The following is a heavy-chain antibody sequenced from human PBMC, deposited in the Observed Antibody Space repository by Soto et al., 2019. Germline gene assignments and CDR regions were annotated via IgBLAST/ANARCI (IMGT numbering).Heavy chain of an antibody. D-gene: IGHD3-10*01. V-gene: IGHV3-64*01. CDR2: ISSDGDTT. CDR1: GFTFSSFP. CDR3: ARDRGITIVRGLISVYYYIEV. J-gene: IGHJ6*03. Sequence: GGSLRLSCGASGFTFSSFPLYWFRQAPGKGLEYVASISSDGDTTDYANSVKGRFTISRDNSKNTLYLQLGSLSAEDTAVYFCARDRGITIVRGLISVYYYIEVWGVGTTVTVSS.